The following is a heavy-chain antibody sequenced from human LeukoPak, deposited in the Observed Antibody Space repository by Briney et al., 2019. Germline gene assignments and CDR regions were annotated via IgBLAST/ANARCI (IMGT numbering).Heavy chain of an antibody. D-gene: IGHD2-2*01. CDR3: ASFIVVVPAANGNY. Sequence: GGSLRLSCAASGFTFSSYEMNWVRQAPGKGLESVSYISSSGSSIYYADSVKGRFTISRGNAKNSLYLQMNSLRAEDTAVYYCASFIVVVPAANGNYWGQGTLVTVSS. V-gene: IGHV3-48*03. CDR2: ISSSGSSI. J-gene: IGHJ4*02. CDR1: GFTFSSYE.